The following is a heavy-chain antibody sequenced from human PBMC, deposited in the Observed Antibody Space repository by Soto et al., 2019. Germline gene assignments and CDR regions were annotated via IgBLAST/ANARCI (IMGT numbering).Heavy chain of an antibody. CDR2: ITDSGGSR. D-gene: IGHD3-3*01. Sequence: PXGSLRLSCAASGFTFNSYAMSWVRQAPGKGLEWVSGITDSGGSRFYADSVEGRFTISRDNSKNTLVLQMNNLRAEDTAVYYCAKTDYDFSSAYDSWGQGTLVTVSS. J-gene: IGHJ5*01. V-gene: IGHV3-23*01. CDR3: AKTDYDFSSAYDS. CDR1: GFTFNSYA.